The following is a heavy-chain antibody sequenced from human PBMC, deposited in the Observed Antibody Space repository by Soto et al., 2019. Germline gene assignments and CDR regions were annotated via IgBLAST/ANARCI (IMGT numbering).Heavy chain of an antibody. Sequence: EVQLLESGGGLVQPGESLRLSCAASGFTFNNYAMGWVRQAPGKGLEWVSGITGGGGSTDYADSLKGRFTISRDNSKNTLYLHMNSLRAEATAVYYCAQDRRSRSCRGLDYWGQGTLVTVSS. CDR3: AQDRRSRSCRGLDY. CDR2: ITGGGGST. D-gene: IGHD6-13*01. V-gene: IGHV3-23*01. CDR1: GFTFNNYA. J-gene: IGHJ4*02.